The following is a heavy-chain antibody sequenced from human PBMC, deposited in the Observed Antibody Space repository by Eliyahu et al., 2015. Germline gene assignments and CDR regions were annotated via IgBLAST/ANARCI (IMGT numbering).Heavy chain of an antibody. Sequence: EVQLVEFGGGLVQPGGSLRLSCVASGFIFXGSWMSWVRQAPGKGLEWVANIRQDGSETNYADSVKGRFTISRDNAKNSLYLQMNSLRVEDTALYYCARARVASFSSGWYVPDFDYWGQGTLVTVSS. CDR2: IRQDGSET. CDR1: GFIFXGSW. D-gene: IGHD6-19*01. CDR3: ARARVASFSSGWYVPDFDY. J-gene: IGHJ4*02. V-gene: IGHV3-7*01.